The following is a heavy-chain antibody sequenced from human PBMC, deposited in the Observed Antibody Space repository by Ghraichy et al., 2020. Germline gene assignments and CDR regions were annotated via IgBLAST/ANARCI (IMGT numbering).Heavy chain of an antibody. Sequence: SVKVSCKASGGTFSSYAISWVRQAPGQGLEWMGGIIPIFGTANYAQKFQGRVTITADESTSTAYMELSSLRSEDTAVYYCATTDLPHTVVTQPKDYYYYGMDVWGQGTTVTVSS. J-gene: IGHJ6*02. CDR2: IIPIFGTA. D-gene: IGHD4-23*01. V-gene: IGHV1-69*13. CDR1: GGTFSSYA. CDR3: ATTDLPHTVVTQPKDYYYYGMDV.